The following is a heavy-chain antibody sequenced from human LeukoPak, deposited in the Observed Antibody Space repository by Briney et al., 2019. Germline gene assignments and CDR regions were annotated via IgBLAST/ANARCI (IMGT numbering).Heavy chain of an antibody. V-gene: IGHV4-39*02. J-gene: IGHJ6*03. CDR2: IYYSGST. CDR3: ARDGRSGSYYYYMDV. CDR1: GGSISSSSYY. Sequence: SETLSLTCTVSGGSISSSSYYWGWIRQPPGKGLEWIESIYYSGSTYSNPSLQSRVTISVDTSKNQFSLKLNSVIAADTAVYYCARDGRSGSYYYYMDVWGKGTTVTVSS. D-gene: IGHD1-26*01.